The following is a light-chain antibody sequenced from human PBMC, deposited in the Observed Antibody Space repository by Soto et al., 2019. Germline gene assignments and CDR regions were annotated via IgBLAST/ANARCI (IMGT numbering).Light chain of an antibody. Sequence: EIVLTQSPGTLSLSPGERATLSCRASASLSTNSLAWYQQKPGQPPRLLIYAASTRHTDIPDRFTGGGSGTDFALAISRLEPEDFAVYYCQQYGGSPLTFVPGTKVEIK. CDR2: AAS. V-gene: IGKV3-20*01. J-gene: IGKJ3*01. CDR3: QQYGGSPLT. CDR1: ASLSTNS.